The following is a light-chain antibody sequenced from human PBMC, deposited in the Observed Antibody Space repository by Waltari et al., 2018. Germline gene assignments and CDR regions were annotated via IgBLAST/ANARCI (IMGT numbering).Light chain of an antibody. CDR1: QSVLYSSNNKNY. V-gene: IGKV4-1*01. Sequence: DIMMTQSPDSLAVSLGERATINCNSSQSVLYSSNNKNYLAWYQQKPGQPPNLLIFWASTRESGVPDRFNGSGSGTDFTLTISSLQAEDVAVYYCQQYYSTPITFGQGTRLEI. J-gene: IGKJ5*01. CDR2: WAS. CDR3: QQYYSTPIT.